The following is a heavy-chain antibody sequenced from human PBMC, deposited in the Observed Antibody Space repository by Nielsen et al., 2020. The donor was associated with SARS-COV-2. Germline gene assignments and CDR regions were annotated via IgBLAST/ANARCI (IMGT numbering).Heavy chain of an antibody. CDR1: GYTFTGYY. D-gene: IGHD5-18*01. CDR3: ARALGYSYGVPYYYYGMDV. J-gene: IGHJ6*02. CDR2: INPNSGVT. Sequence: ASVTVSCKASGYTFTGYYIHWVRQAPGQGLEWMGRINPNSGVTYYGEKFQGRVTMTRDTSTSTVYMELSSLRSEDTAVYYCARALGYSYGVPYYYYGMDVWGQGTTVTVSS. V-gene: IGHV1-2*06.